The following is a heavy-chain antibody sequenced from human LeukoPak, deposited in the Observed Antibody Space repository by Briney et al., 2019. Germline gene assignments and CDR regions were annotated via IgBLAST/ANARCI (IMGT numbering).Heavy chain of an antibody. CDR1: GFTFDDYG. J-gene: IGHJ4*02. CDR3: ATLPPPYSSGWYVDDY. V-gene: IGHV3-23*01. CDR2: IFPSGGEI. D-gene: IGHD6-19*01. Sequence: PGGSLRLSCAASGFTFDDYGMSWVRQAPGKGLEWVSSIFPSGGEIHYADSVKGRFTISRDNSKNTLYLQMNSLRAEDTAVYYCATLPPPYSSGWYVDDYWGQGTLVTVSS.